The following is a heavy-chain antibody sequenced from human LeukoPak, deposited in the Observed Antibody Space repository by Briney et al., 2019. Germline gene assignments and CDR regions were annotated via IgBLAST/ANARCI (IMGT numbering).Heavy chain of an antibody. Sequence: PGGSLRLSCAASGFTFSSYWMSWVRQAPGKGLEWVANIKQDGSEKYYVDSVKGRFTISRDNAKNSLYLQMNSLRAEDTALYYCAKGRLKIMVRGFMDVWGEGTTVTVSS. CDR2: IKQDGSEK. V-gene: IGHV3-7*03. J-gene: IGHJ6*03. CDR1: GFTFSSYW. D-gene: IGHD3-10*01. CDR3: AKGRLKIMVRGFMDV.